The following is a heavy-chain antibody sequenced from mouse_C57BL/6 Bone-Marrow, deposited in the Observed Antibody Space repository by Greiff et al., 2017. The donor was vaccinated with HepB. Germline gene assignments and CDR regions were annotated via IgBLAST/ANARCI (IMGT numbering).Heavy chain of an antibody. CDR1: GFSLTSYA. J-gene: IGHJ1*03. CDR3: ARKMEPYYGSSYWYFDV. CDR2: IWTGGGT. Sequence: VKLQESGPGLVAPSQSLSITCTVSGFSLTSYAISWVRQPPGKGLEWLGVIWTGGGTNYNSALKSRLSISKDNSKSQVFLKMNSLQTDDTARYYCARKMEPYYGSSYWYFDVWGTGTTVTVSS. D-gene: IGHD1-1*01. V-gene: IGHV2-9-1*01.